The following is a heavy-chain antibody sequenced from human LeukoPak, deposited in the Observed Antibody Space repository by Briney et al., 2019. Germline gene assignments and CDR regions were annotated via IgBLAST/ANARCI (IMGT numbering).Heavy chain of an antibody. Sequence: SETLSLTCTVSGGSISSSSYYWGWIRQPPGKGLEWIGSIYYSGSTYYNPSLKSRVTISVDTSKNQFSLKLSSVTAADTAVYYCARRGTIVVVPAANAFDIWGQGTMVTVSS. CDR3: ARRGTIVVVPAANAFDI. CDR2: IYYSGST. CDR1: GGSISSSSYY. J-gene: IGHJ3*02. V-gene: IGHV4-39*01. D-gene: IGHD2-2*01.